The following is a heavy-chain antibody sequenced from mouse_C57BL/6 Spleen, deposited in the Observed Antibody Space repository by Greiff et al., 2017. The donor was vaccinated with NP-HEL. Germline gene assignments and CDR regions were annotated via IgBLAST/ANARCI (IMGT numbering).Heavy chain of an antibody. CDR3: ARGYGSSPYWYFDV. J-gene: IGHJ1*03. Sequence: QVQLQQSGAELVRPGSSVKLSCKASGYTFTSYWMHWVKQRPIQGLEWIGNIDPSDSETHYNQKFKDKATLTVDKSSSTAYMQLSSLTSEDSAVYYCARGYGSSPYWYFDVWGTGTTVTVSS. D-gene: IGHD1-1*01. V-gene: IGHV1-52*01. CDR2: IDPSDSET. CDR1: GYTFTSYW.